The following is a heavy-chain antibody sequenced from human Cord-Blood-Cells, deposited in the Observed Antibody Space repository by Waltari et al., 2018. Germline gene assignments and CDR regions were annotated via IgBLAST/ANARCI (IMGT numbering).Heavy chain of an antibody. CDR1: GGPISSGDYY. V-gene: IGHV4-30-4*01. CDR2: IYYSGST. J-gene: IGHJ2*01. CDR3: ARGPQGLGIRAPNYWYFDL. D-gene: IGHD7-27*01. Sequence: QVQLQESGPGLVKPSQTLSLTCTVSGGPISSGDYYWSWIRQPPGKGLEWIGYIYYSGSTYYNPSLKSRVTISVDTSKNQFSLKLSSVTAADTAVYYCARGPQGLGIRAPNYWYFDLWGRGTLVTVSS.